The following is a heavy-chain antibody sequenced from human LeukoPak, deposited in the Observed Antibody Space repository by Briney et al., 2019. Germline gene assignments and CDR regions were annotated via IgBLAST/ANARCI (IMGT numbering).Heavy chain of an antibody. CDR1: GYSFTSYW. J-gene: IGHJ4*02. CDR3: ARQPHYYGSGNFDY. D-gene: IGHD3-10*01. V-gene: IGHV5-51*01. Sequence: GESLKISCKGSGYSFTSYWIGWVRQMPGKGLEWMGIIYPGDSDTRYSPSFQGQVTISADKSINTAYLQWSSLKAADTAMYYCARQPHYYGSGNFDYWGQGTLVTVSS. CDR2: IYPGDSDT.